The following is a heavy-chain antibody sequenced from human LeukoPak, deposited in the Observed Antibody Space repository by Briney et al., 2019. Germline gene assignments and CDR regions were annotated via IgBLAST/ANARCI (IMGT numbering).Heavy chain of an antibody. V-gene: IGHV4-34*01. CDR1: GGSFSGYY. Sequence: SETLSLTCAVYGGSFSGYYWSWIRQPPGKGLEWIGEINHSGSTKYNPSLKSRVSISVDTSKKQFSLKVSSVTAADTAVYYCARVGWVPTLPVYWGQGTLVTISS. J-gene: IGHJ4*02. CDR3: ARVGWVPTLPVY. D-gene: IGHD1-26*01. CDR2: INHSGST.